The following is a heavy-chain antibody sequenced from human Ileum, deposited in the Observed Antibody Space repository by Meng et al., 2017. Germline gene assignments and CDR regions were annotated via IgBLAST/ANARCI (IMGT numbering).Heavy chain of an antibody. D-gene: IGHD6-19*01. CDR3: ARVAVTGIGYFQY. CDR1: GYTFTSHY. CDR2: INGGTGNT. Sequence: VRCLQSWAEVKKPGASVNVSCKASGYTFTSHYIHWWRQAPGQGLEWMGLINGGTGNTEYSQNFQGRITFTRDTAASTVYMELSSLRSEDTAVFYCARVAVTGIGYFQYWGQGTLVTVSS. V-gene: IGHV1-3*01. J-gene: IGHJ1*01.